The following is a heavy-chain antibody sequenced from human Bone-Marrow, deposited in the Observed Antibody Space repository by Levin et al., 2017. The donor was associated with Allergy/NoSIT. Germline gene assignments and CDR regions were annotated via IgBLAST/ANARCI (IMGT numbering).Heavy chain of an antibody. Sequence: ETLSLTCAASGFVFRNYALSWVRRAPGKGLEWVSGISGRGDNTYYAESVKGRFSISRENSKNTLSLEMSSLSAEDTAMYYCAKDSTMEITRDWHFDLWGRGTLVSVSS. J-gene: IGHJ2*01. CDR1: GFVFRNYA. CDR3: AKDSTMEITRDWHFDL. CDR2: ISGRGDNT. D-gene: IGHD4/OR15-4a*01. V-gene: IGHV3-23*01.